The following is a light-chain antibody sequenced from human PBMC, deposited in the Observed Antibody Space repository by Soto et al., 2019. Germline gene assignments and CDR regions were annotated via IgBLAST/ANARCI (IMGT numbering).Light chain of an antibody. CDR3: QQYNDWPLT. Sequence: EIVMTQSPATLSVSPGEGATLSCRASQNVNQNVAWYQQKPGQGLRLLIHAAVTGAVGIPATFSGRGSGTEFTLTISSLQSEDSAVYYCQQYNDWPLTFGGGTKVDIK. J-gene: IGKJ4*01. V-gene: IGKV3D-15*01. CDR1: QNVNQN. CDR2: AAV.